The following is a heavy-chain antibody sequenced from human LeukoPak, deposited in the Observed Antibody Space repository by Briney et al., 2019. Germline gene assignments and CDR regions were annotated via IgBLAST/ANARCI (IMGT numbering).Heavy chain of an antibody. V-gene: IGHV1-2*02. CDR3: ARVRRRRYCSSTSCYPVGLFDP. CDR2: INPNSGGT. D-gene: IGHD2-2*01. J-gene: IGHJ5*02. CDR1: GGTFSSYA. Sequence: ASVKVSCKASGGTFSSYAISWVRQAPGQGLEWMGWINPNSGGTNYAQKFQGRVTMTRDTSISTAYMELSRLRSDDTAVYYCARVRRRRYCSSTSCYPVGLFDPWGQGTLVTVSS.